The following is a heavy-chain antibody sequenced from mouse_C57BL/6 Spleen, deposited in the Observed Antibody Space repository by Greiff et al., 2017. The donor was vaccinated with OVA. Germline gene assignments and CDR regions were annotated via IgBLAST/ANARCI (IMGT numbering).Heavy chain of an antibody. CDR1: GYPFPSYW. J-gene: IGHJ2*01. Sequence: QVQLQQPGAELVKPGASVKLSCKASGYPFPSYWRHGVKQRPGRGLGWIGRIDPNSGGTKYNEKFKRKATLTVDKPSSTAYMQLSSLTSEDSAVYYCASEFITTVVDYFDYWGQGNTHTVSS. CDR3: ASEFITTVVDYFDY. D-gene: IGHD1-1*01. CDR2: IDPNSGGT. V-gene: IGHV1-72*01.